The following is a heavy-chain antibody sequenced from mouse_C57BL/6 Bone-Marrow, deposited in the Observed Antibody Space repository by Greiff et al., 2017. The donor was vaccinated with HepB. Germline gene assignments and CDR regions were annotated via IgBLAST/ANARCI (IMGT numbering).Heavy chain of an antibody. CDR1: GYTFTDYY. J-gene: IGHJ3*01. CDR2: INPYNGGT. CDR3: ARGGYDYDGAWFAY. Sequence: DVQLQESGPVLVKPGASVKMSCKASGYTFTDYYMNWVKQSHGKSLEWIGVINPYNGGTSYNQKFKGKATLTVDKSSSTAYMELNSLTSEDSAVYYCARGGYDYDGAWFAYWGQGTLVTVSA. V-gene: IGHV1-19*01. D-gene: IGHD2-4*01.